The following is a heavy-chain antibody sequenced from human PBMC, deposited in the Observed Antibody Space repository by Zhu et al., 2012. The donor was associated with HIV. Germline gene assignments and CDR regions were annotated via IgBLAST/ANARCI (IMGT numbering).Heavy chain of an antibody. CDR3: ARVPAATTTDPVF. CDR1: GGSVRSGSYY. J-gene: IGHJ1*01. CDR2: INYSGST. D-gene: IGHD4-11*01. V-gene: IGHV4-61*01. Sequence: QVQLQESGPGLVKPSETLSLTCNVSGGSVRSGSYYWSWIRQPPGKGLEWIGYINYSGSTNYNPSLKSRVTISVDTSKKQFSLKLSSVTAADTAVYYCARVPAATTTDPVFWGQGPWSTVSS.